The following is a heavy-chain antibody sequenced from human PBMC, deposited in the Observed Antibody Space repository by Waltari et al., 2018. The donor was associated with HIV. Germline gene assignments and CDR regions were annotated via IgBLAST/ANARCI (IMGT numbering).Heavy chain of an antibody. Sequence: QVQLVESGGGVVQPGRSLRLSCAASGFTFRSYGMHWVRQASGKGLEWVAVISYDGSNKDYADSVKGRFTISRDNSKNTLYLQMNSLRAEDTAVYYCAKDTDLTGFFYYYGLDVWGQGTTVTVSS. D-gene: IGHD3-9*01. CDR2: ISYDGSNK. CDR1: GFTFRSYG. J-gene: IGHJ6*02. V-gene: IGHV3-30*18. CDR3: AKDTDLTGFFYYYGLDV.